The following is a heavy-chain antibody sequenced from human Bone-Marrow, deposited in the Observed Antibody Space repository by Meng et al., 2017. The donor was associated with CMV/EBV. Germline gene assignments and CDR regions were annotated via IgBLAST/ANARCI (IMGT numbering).Heavy chain of an antibody. J-gene: IGHJ4*02. CDR3: ARAHCSSTSCYRWGFDY. CDR2: ISSSGSTI. Sequence: GGSLRLSCPASGFTFSSYEMNWVRQAPGKGLEWVSYISSSGSTIYYADSVKGRFTISRDNAKNSLYLQMNSLRAEDTGVYYCARAHCSSTSCYRWGFDYWGQGTLVTVSS. V-gene: IGHV3-48*03. CDR1: GFTFSSYE. D-gene: IGHD2-2*02.